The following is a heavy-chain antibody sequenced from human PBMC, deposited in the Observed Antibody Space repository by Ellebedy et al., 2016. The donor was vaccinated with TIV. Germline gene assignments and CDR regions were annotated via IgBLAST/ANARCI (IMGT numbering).Heavy chain of an antibody. CDR1: GYTFTSYD. CDR3: ARSLRWTPLVSSADETLDY. J-gene: IGHJ4*02. V-gene: IGHV1-8*03. D-gene: IGHD6-13*01. CDR2: MNPNRGNT. Sequence: AASVKVSCKASGYTFTSYDINWVRQATGQGLEWMGWMNPNRGNTGYAQKFQGRVTFTRNTSISTAYMELRRLRSEDPAGYSGARSLRWTPLVSSADETLDYWGQGTLVTVSS.